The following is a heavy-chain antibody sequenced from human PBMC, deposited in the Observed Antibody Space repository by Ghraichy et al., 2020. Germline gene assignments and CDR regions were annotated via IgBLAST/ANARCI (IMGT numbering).Heavy chain of an antibody. CDR3: AKPEWIQFWRLFDY. J-gene: IGHJ4*02. Sequence: GGSLRLSCAASGFTFNNYAMTWVRQAPGKGLEWVSTISGSNSNTYYAASVKGRFTISRDNSKNTLYLQMSSLRAEDTAVYYCAKPEWIQFWRLFDYWGQGTLVTVSS. CDR2: ISGSNSNT. V-gene: IGHV3-23*01. CDR1: GFTFNNYA. D-gene: IGHD5-18*01.